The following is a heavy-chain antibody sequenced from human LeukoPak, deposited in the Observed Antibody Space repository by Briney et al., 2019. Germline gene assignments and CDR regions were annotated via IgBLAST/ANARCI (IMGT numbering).Heavy chain of an antibody. CDR3: ANSPYGDFPFDY. CDR1: GFTFSRYW. J-gene: IGHJ4*02. Sequence: TGGSLRLSCVGSGFTFSRYWLNWVRQAPGKGLEWVANMNQDGSEIYYLDSVKGRFTISRDNAKNSVYLQMNSLRAEDTAVYYCANSPYGDFPFDYWGQGTLVTVSS. V-gene: IGHV3-7*03. D-gene: IGHD4-17*01. CDR2: MNQDGSEI.